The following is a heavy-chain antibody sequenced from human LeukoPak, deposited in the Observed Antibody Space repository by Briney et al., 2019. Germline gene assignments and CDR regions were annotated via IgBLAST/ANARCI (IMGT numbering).Heavy chain of an antibody. D-gene: IGHD3-3*01. CDR3: AKKNDFWSGYAA. CDR1: GFTFSSYA. V-gene: IGHV3-23*01. J-gene: IGHJ4*02. CDR2: ISGSGGST. Sequence: GGSLRLSCAASGFTFSSYAMSWVRQAPGKGLEWVSAISGSGGSTYYADSVKGRFTISRDNSKNTLYLQMNSLRVEDTAVYYCAKKNDFWSGYAAWGQGTLVTVSS.